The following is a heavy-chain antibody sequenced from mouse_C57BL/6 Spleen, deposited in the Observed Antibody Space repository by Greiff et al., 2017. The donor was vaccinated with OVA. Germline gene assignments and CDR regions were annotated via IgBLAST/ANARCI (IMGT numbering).Heavy chain of an antibody. V-gene: IGHV1-82*01. D-gene: IGHD1-1*01. CDR3: ARTGFITTEGFAY. J-gene: IGHJ3*01. CDR1: GYAFSSSW. Sequence: VQLQESGPELVKPGASVKISCKASGYAFSSSWLNWVKQRPGKGLEWIGRLYPGDGDTNYNGKFKGKATLTADKSSSTAYMQLSSLTSEDSAVYFCARTGFITTEGFAYWGQGTLVTVSA. CDR2: LYPGDGDT.